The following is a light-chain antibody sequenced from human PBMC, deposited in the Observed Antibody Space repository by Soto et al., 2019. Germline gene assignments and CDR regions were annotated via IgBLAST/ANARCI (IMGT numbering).Light chain of an antibody. J-gene: IGLJ1*01. CDR2: DVS. CDR1: SSDVGGYNY. Sequence: QSALTQPASVSVSPGQSITSSCTGTSSDVGGYNYVSWYQQHPGKAPKLMIYDVSNRPSGVSNRFSGSKSGNTASLTISGLQAEDEADYYCSSYTSSSTLYVFGTGTNVTVL. V-gene: IGLV2-14*01. CDR3: SSYTSSSTLYV.